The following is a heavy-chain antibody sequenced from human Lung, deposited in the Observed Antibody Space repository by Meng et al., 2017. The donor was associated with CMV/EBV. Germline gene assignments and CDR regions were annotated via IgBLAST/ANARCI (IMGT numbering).Heavy chain of an antibody. V-gene: IGHV3-30-3*01. CDR1: GFTFSSYA. CDR3: ARDPLSSRYYDFWSGYGGYYYGMDV. CDR2: ISYDGSNK. J-gene: IGHJ6*02. D-gene: IGHD3-3*01. Sequence: SCAASGFTFSSYAMHWVRQAPGKGLEWVAVISYDGSNKYYADSVKGRFTISRDNSKNTLYLQMNSLRAEDTAVYYCARDPLSSRYYDFWSGYGGYYYGMDVXGQGXTVTVSS.